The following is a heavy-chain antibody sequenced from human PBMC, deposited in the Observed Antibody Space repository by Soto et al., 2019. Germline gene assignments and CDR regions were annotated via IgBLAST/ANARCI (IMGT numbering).Heavy chain of an antibody. J-gene: IGHJ6*02. CDR2: INQSGAA. D-gene: IGHD2-2*01. CDR1: GGSFSTYF. Sequence: QVQLQQWGAGLLKPSETLSLNCTVQGGSFSTYFWSWIRQPPGKGLEWFGEINQSGAANYNPSLKSRVTMSVDTSRNQFSLKVSSVTAADTAVYYCARDRGYQVVSWSSYYYGMDVWGQGATVTVSS. CDR3: ARDRGYQVVSWSSYYYGMDV. V-gene: IGHV4-34*01.